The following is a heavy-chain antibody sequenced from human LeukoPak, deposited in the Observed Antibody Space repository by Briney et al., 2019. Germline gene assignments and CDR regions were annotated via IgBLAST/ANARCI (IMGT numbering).Heavy chain of an antibody. CDR1: GFTFSSYW. D-gene: IGHD5-18*01. V-gene: IGHV3-74*01. J-gene: IGHJ4*02. CDR3: ARDGYSFGHDFDY. Sequence: PGGSLRFYCAASGFTFSSYWMLWLRHTPGKGLVWGSRIKGDGSSTTYADSVKGRFTIYRDNATNTLYLHMKSLRDEDTVVYYCARDGYSFGHDFDYWGQGTLGTVSS. CDR2: IKGDGSST.